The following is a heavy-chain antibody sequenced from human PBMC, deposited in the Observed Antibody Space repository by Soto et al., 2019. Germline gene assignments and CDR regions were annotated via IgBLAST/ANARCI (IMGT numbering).Heavy chain of an antibody. CDR2: INHSGST. CDR1: GGSFSGYY. J-gene: IGHJ4*02. D-gene: IGHD6-13*01. CDR3: AREAYSSSD. Sequence: QVQLQLWGAGLLKPSETLSLTCAVYGGSFSGYYWSWIRQPPGKGLEWIGEINHSGSTNYNPSLKSRVTVSVDTSKNQLSLKLSSVTAADTAVYYCAREAYSSSDWGQGALVTVSS. V-gene: IGHV4-34*01.